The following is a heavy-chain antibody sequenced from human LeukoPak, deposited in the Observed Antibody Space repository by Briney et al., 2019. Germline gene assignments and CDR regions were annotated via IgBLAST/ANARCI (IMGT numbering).Heavy chain of an antibody. Sequence: GGSLRLSCVGSGFSFSNFAMNWARQSPGKGLEWISTITGSANNAYYSDFVKGRFTISRDNSKNTLYLQMNSIRAEDTAVYFWAKDTLWDSYAESWGQGTLVTVSS. V-gene: IGHV3-23*01. CDR3: AKDTLWDSYAES. J-gene: IGHJ5*02. D-gene: IGHD5-18*01. CDR2: ITGSANNA. CDR1: GFSFSNFA.